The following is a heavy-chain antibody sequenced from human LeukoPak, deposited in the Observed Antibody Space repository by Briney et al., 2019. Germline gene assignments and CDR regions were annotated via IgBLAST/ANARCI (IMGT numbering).Heavy chain of an antibody. Sequence: SSVKVSCKASGGTLSSYAISWVRQAPGQRLEWMGRIIPIFGTANFAQKFQGRVTITADKSTSTAYMELSSLRSEDTAVYYCAREITGTQRAFDYWGQGTLVTVSS. D-gene: IGHD1-20*01. CDR1: GGTLSSYA. V-gene: IGHV1-69*06. CDR2: IIPIFGTA. J-gene: IGHJ4*02. CDR3: AREITGTQRAFDY.